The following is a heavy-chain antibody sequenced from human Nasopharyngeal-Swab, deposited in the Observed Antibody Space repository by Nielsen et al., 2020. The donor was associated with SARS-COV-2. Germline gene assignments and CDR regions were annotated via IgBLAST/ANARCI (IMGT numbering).Heavy chain of an antibody. CDR3: ARDLSTTVTTRGVLDY. CDR2: ISSSSSYI. D-gene: IGHD4-17*01. V-gene: IGHV3-21*01. CDR1: GFTFSSYA. J-gene: IGHJ4*02. Sequence: GGSLRLSCATLGFTFSSYAMSWVRQAPGKGLEWVSSISSSSSYIYYADSVKGRFTISRDNAKNSLYLQMNSLRAEDTAVYYCARDLSTTVTTRGVLDYWGQGTLVTVSS.